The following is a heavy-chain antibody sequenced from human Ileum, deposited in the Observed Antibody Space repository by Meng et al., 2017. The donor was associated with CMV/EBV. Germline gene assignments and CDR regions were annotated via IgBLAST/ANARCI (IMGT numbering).Heavy chain of an antibody. V-gene: IGHV4-34*01. Sequence: QVQLRAWGAGLLKPSETLSRLCAVQGSAFSDYYWTWIRQFPGKGLEWSGEINHRGNTNYNPSLKSRVTISIDTSRNQFSLKLTSVTATDKAVYYCARASPQRRFLSYWGQGTLVTVSS. CDR2: INHRGNT. CDR3: ARASPQRRFLSY. D-gene: IGHD3-3*01. J-gene: IGHJ4*02. CDR1: GSAFSDYY.